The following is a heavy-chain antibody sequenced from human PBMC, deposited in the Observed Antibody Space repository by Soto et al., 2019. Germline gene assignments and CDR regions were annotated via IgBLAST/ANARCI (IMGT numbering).Heavy chain of an antibody. CDR1: GFTFSSYA. Sequence: GGSLRLSCAASGFTFSSYAMSWVRQAPGKGLEWVSAISGSGGSTYYADSVKGRFTISRDNSKNTLYLQMNSLRAEDTAVYYCAKVIAVAGGYYYYGMDVWGQGTTVTVSS. J-gene: IGHJ6*02. CDR3: AKVIAVAGGYYYYGMDV. D-gene: IGHD6-19*01. CDR2: ISGSGGST. V-gene: IGHV3-23*01.